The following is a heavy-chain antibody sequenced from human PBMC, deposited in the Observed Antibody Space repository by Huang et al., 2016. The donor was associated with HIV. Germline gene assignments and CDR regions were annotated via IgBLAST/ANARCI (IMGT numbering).Heavy chain of an antibody. CDR3: ARDSPEMTAIPAWFDL. CDR1: GGTFSNYV. CDR2: IIPMVGSP. D-gene: IGHD2-21*02. Sequence: QVQLVQSGAEVKKPGSSVKVSCKASGGTFSNYVINWVRQAPGQGLEWMGGIIPMVGSPNYAQKFQGRVTFTADQSTSTAYMELSSLRSEDTAVYYCARDSPEMTAIPAWFDLWGQGTRVTVSS. V-gene: IGHV1-69*13. J-gene: IGHJ5*02.